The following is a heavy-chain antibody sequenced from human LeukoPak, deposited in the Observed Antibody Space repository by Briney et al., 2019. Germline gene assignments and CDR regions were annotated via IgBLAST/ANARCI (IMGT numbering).Heavy chain of an antibody. Sequence: GGSLRLSCVVSGFTFSNYWMSWVRQGPGKGLEWVANIKHDGSEKYYVDSVKGRFTISRDNDKESLYLQMNSLRAEDTAVYYCARDGMVRGVMVYWGQGTLVTVSS. D-gene: IGHD3-10*01. CDR2: IKHDGSEK. J-gene: IGHJ4*02. V-gene: IGHV3-7*04. CDR1: GFTFSNYW. CDR3: ARDGMVRGVMVY.